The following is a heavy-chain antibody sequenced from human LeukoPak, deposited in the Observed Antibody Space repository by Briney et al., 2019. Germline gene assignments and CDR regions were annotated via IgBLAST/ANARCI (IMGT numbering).Heavy chain of an antibody. CDR2: IRSKANSYAT. CDR1: GFSFSGSA. D-gene: IGHD3-22*01. CDR3: TTDPPYDGSDYPGDY. Sequence: GGSLRLSCAASGFSFSGSAMHWVRQASGKGLEWVGQIRSKANSYATVCAASVKGRFTISRDDSKNTAYPQMNSLKTEDTAVYYCTTDPPYDGSDYPGDYWGQGTLVTVSS. V-gene: IGHV3-73*01. J-gene: IGHJ4*02.